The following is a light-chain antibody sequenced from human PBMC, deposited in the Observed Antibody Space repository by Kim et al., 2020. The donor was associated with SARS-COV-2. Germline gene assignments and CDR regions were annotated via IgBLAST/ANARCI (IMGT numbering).Light chain of an antibody. Sequence: QLVLTQSRSASASLGASVKLTCTLSSGHSNYAIAWHQHQSQKGPRYLLRVDNDGSHKRGDGIPDRFSGSSSGAERSLTISNLQSEDEADYYCQTWDSGVRGGFGGGTKLTVL. V-gene: IGLV4-69*01. J-gene: IGLJ2*01. CDR3: QTWDSGVRGG. CDR2: VDNDGSH. CDR1: SGHSNYA.